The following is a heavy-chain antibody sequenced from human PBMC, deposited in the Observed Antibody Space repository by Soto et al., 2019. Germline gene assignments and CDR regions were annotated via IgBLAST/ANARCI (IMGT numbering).Heavy chain of an antibody. CDR3: ARLKTMPDGGPFDI. V-gene: IGHV4-30-4*01. D-gene: IGHD1-1*01. Sequence: QVQLQESGPGLVKPSQTLSLTCTVSGGSVTSSDSFWSWIRQSPGTGLEWIGNIFHTGTAYYNSSLVTRVTISLDSSTNIFSLKVNSVTAADTAVYFCARLKTMPDGGPFDIWGHGTAVTVS. J-gene: IGHJ3*02. CDR1: GGSVTSSDSF. CDR2: IFHTGTA.